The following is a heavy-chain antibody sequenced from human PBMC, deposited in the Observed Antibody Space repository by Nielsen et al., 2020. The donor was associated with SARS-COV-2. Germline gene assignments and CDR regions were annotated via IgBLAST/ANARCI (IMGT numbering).Heavy chain of an antibody. CDR2: INPNTGNT. Sequence: ASVKVSCKASGYTFTGYYIHWVRQAPGQGLEWVGWINPNTGNTKYAQKFQDWVTMTRDTSINTAYIELSRLRSDDMAVYFCARRGHDNSGYYWDYWGQGTLVTVSS. V-gene: IGHV1-2*04. D-gene: IGHD3-22*01. CDR1: GYTFTGYY. J-gene: IGHJ4*02. CDR3: ARRGHDNSGYYWDY.